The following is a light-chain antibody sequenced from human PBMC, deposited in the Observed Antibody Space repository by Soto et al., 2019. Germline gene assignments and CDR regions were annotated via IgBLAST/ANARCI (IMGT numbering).Light chain of an antibody. J-gene: IGLJ2*01. V-gene: IGLV3-1*01. CDR1: KLGDKY. CDR3: QAWDSSVV. CDR2: QDS. Sequence: SYELTQPPSVSVSPGQTASITCSGDKLGDKYACWYQQKPGQSPVLVIYQDSKRPSGIPERFSGANSGNTATLTMSGTQAMDEGDYYCQAWDSSVVFGGGTKLTVL.